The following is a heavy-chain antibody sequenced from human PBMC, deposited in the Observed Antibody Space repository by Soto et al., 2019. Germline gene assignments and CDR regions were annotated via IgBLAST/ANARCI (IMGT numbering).Heavy chain of an antibody. CDR1: GFIFSNFD. Sequence: PVGSLRLSYGASGFIFSNFDMHWVRQTTEKGLEWVSGIGFAGDTNYSGSVKGRFTISRENAKNSLFLQMNSLRVGDTAVYYCVRGLPGGFDPWGQGTLVTVSS. CDR3: VRGLPGGFDP. V-gene: IGHV3-13*01. D-gene: IGHD3-10*01. CDR2: IGFAGDT. J-gene: IGHJ5*02.